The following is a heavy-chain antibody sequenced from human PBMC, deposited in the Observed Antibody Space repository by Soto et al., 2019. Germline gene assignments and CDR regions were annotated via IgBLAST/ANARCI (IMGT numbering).Heavy chain of an antibody. CDR1: GGTFSSYT. D-gene: IGHD6-13*01. Sequence: SVKVSCKASGGTFSSYTISWVRQAPGQGLEWMGRIIPILGIANYAQKFQGRVTITADKSTSTAYMELSSLRSEDTAVYYCAVSSGWYIGYYYMDVWGKGTTVTVSS. CDR3: AVSSGWYIGYYYMDV. V-gene: IGHV1-69*02. J-gene: IGHJ6*03. CDR2: IIPILGIA.